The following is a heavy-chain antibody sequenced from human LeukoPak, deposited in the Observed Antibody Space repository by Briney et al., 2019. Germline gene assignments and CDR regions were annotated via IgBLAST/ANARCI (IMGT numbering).Heavy chain of an antibody. CDR2: IYYSGST. Sequence: SETLSLTCTVSGGSISSSSYYWAWIRQPPGKGLEWIGSIYYSGSTYYNPSLKSRVTISVDTSKNQFSLKLSSVTAADTAVYYCARDLGGAYYYDSIPWGQGTLVTVSS. V-gene: IGHV4-39*07. D-gene: IGHD3-22*01. J-gene: IGHJ5*02. CDR1: GGSISSSSYY. CDR3: ARDLGGAYYYDSIP.